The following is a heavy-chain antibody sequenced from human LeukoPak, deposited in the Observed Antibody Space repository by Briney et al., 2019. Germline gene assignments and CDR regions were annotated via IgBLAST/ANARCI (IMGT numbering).Heavy chain of an antibody. CDR3: ARAYYDSSGYEIAFDI. CDR2: ISAYNGNT. V-gene: IGHV1-18*01. D-gene: IGHD3-22*01. Sequence: ASVKVSCKASGYTFTSYVISWVRQAPGQGLEWMGWISAYNGNTNYAQKLQGRVTMTTDTSTSTAYMELRSLRSDDTAVYYCARAYYDSSGYEIAFDIWGQGTMVTVSS. CDR1: GYTFTSYV. J-gene: IGHJ3*02.